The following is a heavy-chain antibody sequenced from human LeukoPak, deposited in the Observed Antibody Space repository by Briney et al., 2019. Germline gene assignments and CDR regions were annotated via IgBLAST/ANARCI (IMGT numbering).Heavy chain of an antibody. CDR1: GYTFTSYG. D-gene: IGHD3-22*01. J-gene: IGHJ5*02. CDR3: ARRHMDYYDSSGYAGEWFDP. Sequence: GASVKVSCKASGYTFTSYGISWVRQAPGQGLEWMGWISAYNGNTNYAQKLQGRVTMTTDTSTSTAYMELRSLRSDDTAVYYCARRHMDYYDSSGYAGEWFDPWGQGTLVTVSS. CDR2: ISAYNGNT. V-gene: IGHV1-18*01.